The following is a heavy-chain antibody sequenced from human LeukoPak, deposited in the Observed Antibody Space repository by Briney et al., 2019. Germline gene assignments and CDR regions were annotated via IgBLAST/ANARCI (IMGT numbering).Heavy chain of an antibody. D-gene: IGHD5-18*01. Sequence: GGSLRLSCAAPGFTVSSNNMTWVRQAPGKGLEWVSVIYSGGSTYYADSVKGRLTISRDNSKNTLYLQMHSLRTEDTGVYYCARQYNYAFAYWGQGTLVTVSS. CDR1: GFTVSSNN. J-gene: IGHJ4*02. CDR2: IYSGGST. CDR3: ARQYNYAFAY. V-gene: IGHV3-66*02.